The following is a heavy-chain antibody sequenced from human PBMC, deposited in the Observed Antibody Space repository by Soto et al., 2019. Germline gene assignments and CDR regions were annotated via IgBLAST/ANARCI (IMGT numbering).Heavy chain of an antibody. V-gene: IGHV4-31*03. CDR2: IYYSGST. Sequence: SETLSLTCTVSGASISRGSYYWRWIRQHPGKCLEWIGYIYYSGSTYYNPSLKSRVTISVDTSKNQFSLKLSSVTAADTAVYYCARSGYSYGPNPLLYWGQGTLVTVS. J-gene: IGHJ4*02. CDR1: GASISRGSYY. D-gene: IGHD5-18*01. CDR3: ARSGYSYGPNPLLY.